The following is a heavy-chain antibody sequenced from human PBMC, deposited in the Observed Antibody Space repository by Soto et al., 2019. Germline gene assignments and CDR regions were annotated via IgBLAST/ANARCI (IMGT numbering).Heavy chain of an antibody. J-gene: IGHJ3*02. CDR2: ISAYNGNT. V-gene: IGHV1-18*01. D-gene: IGHD2-2*01. CDR3: ATQGDIVVVPAAFDAFDI. Sequence: ASVKVSCKASGYTFTIYGISWVRQAPGQGLEWMGWISAYNGNTNYAQKLQGRVTMTTDTSTSTAYMELRSLRSDDTAVYYCATQGDIVVVPAAFDAFDIWGQGTMVTVSS. CDR1: GYTFTIYG.